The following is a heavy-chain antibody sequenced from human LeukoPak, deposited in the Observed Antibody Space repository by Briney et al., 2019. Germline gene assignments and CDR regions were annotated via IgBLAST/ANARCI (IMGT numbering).Heavy chain of an antibody. J-gene: IGHJ2*01. CDR1: GFTFSNYM. Sequence: GGSLRLSCAASGFTFSNYMMHWVRQAPGKGLDWVAVILEDGSIQYYADSVKGRFTISRDNSKNTLYLQMNSLRAEDTAVYYCAKGGYKGNQRSNWYFDLWGRGTLVTVSS. CDR2: ILEDGSIQ. D-gene: IGHD1-1*01. CDR3: AKGGYKGNQRSNWYFDL. V-gene: IGHV3-30*04.